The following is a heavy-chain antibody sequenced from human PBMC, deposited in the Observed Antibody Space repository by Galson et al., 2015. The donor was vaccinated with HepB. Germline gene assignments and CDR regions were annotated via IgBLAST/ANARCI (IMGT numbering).Heavy chain of an antibody. CDR2: INPNSGGT. CDR1: GYTFTGYY. V-gene: IGHV1-2*04. Sequence: SVKVSCKASGYTFTGYYMHWVRQAPGQGLEWMGWINPNSGGTNYAQKFQGWVTMTRDTSISTAYMELSRLRSDDTAVYYCARAASSGYYFRWFDPWGQGTLVTVSS. J-gene: IGHJ5*02. D-gene: IGHD3-22*01. CDR3: ARAASSGYYFRWFDP.